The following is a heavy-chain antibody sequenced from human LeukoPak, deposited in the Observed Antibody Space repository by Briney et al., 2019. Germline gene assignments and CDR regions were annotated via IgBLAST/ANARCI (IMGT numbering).Heavy chain of an antibody. CDR3: ARLHSSSWYNYYYYYMDV. V-gene: IGHV4-38-2*02. Sequence: SETLSLTCTVSGYSISSGYYWGWIRQPPGKGLEWIGNIYHSGSTYYNPSLKSRVTISVDTSKNQFSLKLSSVTAADSAVYYCARLHSSSWYNYYYYYMDVWGKGTTVTISS. CDR2: IYHSGST. CDR1: GYSISSGYY. D-gene: IGHD6-13*01. J-gene: IGHJ6*03.